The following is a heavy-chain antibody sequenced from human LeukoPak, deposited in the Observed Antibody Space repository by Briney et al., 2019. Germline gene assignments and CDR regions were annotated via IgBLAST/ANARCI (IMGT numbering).Heavy chain of an antibody. J-gene: IGHJ4*02. Sequence: SETLSLTCTVSGGSISSYYWSWIRQPPGKGLEWIGYIYYSGSTNYNPSLKSRVTISVDKSKNQFSLKLSSVTAADTAVYYCAIITMVRGVIDYWGQGTLVTVSS. D-gene: IGHD3-10*01. CDR3: AIITMVRGVIDY. CDR2: IYYSGST. CDR1: GGSISSYY. V-gene: IGHV4-59*12.